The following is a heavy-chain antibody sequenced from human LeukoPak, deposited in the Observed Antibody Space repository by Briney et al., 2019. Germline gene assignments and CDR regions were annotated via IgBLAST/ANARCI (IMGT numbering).Heavy chain of an antibody. CDR3: ARAMRDSSGYYYLYYYGMDV. Sequence: SETLSLNCTVSGYSISSGYYWGWLRQPPGKGLEWIGSIYHSGSTYYNPSLKSRATISVDTSKNQFFLKLSSVAAADTAVYYCARAMRDSSGYYYLYYYGMDVWGQGTTVTVSS. J-gene: IGHJ6*02. CDR2: IYHSGST. CDR1: GYSISSGYY. D-gene: IGHD3-22*01. V-gene: IGHV4-38-2*02.